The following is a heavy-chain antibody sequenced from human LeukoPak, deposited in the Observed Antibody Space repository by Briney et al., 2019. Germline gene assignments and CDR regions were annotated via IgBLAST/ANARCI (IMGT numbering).Heavy chain of an antibody. CDR2: IHPGRGDT. CDR1: GYTFTDHY. Sequence: GASVKVSCKALGYTFTDHYFHWLRQAPGQGLEWMGWIHPGRGDTNYAQKFQGRVTMTRDTSISTAYMELNRLTSDDTAVYYCASQVGATTGFDYWGQGTLVTVSS. D-gene: IGHD1-26*01. J-gene: IGHJ4*02. CDR3: ASQVGATTGFDY. V-gene: IGHV1-2*02.